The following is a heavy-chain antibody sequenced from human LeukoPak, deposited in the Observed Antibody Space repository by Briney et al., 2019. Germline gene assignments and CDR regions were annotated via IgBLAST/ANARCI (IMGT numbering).Heavy chain of an antibody. J-gene: IGHJ4*02. CDR3: ARATYSGSYYVR. CDR2: IYNRGNT. CDR1: GGSISDYH. D-gene: IGHD1-26*01. Sequence: PSETLSLTCTVSGGSISDYHWTWIRQPPGKGLEYIGYIYNRGNTFYNPSLKGRVIISADTSKRQFSLKLSSVTAADTAVYYCARATYSGSYYVRWGQGTLVTVSS. V-gene: IGHV4-59*01.